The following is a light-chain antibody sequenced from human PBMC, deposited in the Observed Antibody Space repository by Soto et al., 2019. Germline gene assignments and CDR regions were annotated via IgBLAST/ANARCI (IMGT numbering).Light chain of an antibody. J-gene: IGLJ3*02. CDR1: RSNIGSNS. Sequence: QSVLTQPPSASATSGQRVTISCSGSRSNIGSNSVSWYQQVPGMAPKLLIYRHDQRPSGVPDRFSGSKSATSASLAISGLQSEDEADYYCASWDDGLSGWVFGGGTKLTVL. V-gene: IGLV1-44*01. CDR3: ASWDDGLSGWV. CDR2: RHD.